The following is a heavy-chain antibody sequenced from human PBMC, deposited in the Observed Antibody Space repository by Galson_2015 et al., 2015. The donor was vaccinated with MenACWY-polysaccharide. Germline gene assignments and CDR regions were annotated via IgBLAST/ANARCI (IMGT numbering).Heavy chain of an antibody. J-gene: IGHJ6*02. Sequence: SLRLSCAASGFTFRNYAMSWLRQAPGKGLEWVANINKEGREKHYVDSVKGRFTISRDNAKSSMSLQMNSLRVDDTAVYYCARGSYGMDVSGQGTTVTVS. CDR1: GFTFRNYA. V-gene: IGHV3-7*01. CDR3: ARGSYGMDV. CDR2: INKEGREK.